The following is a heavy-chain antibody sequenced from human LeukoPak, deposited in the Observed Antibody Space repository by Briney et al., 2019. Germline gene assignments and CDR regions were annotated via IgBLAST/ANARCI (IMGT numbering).Heavy chain of an antibody. J-gene: IGHJ4*02. V-gene: IGHV4-39*01. CDR3: ARQWGAMPYDY. Sequence: SETLSLTCTVSGGSISSSSYYWGWIRQPPGKGLEWIGSIYYSGGTYYNPSLKSRVTISVDTSKNQFSLKLSSVTAADTAVYYCARQWGAMPYDYWGQGTLVTVSS. D-gene: IGHD2-2*01. CDR1: GGSISSSSYY. CDR2: IYYSGGT.